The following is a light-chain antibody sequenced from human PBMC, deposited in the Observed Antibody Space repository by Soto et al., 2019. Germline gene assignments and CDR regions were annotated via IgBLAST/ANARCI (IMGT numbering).Light chain of an antibody. J-gene: IGKJ2*01. V-gene: IGKV1-39*01. Sequence: DIQMTQSPSSLSASVGDRVTITCRASQSLSSYLNWYQQKPGKAPNLLIYAASSLQSGVPSRFIGGGSRTDFTLTISSLQPEDFATYYCQQSYSTPYTFGQGTKLEIK. CDR1: QSLSSY. CDR3: QQSYSTPYT. CDR2: AAS.